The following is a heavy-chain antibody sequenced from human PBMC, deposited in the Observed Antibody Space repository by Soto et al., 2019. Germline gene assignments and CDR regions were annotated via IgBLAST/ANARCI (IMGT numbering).Heavy chain of an antibody. CDR1: GFTFSSYA. D-gene: IGHD5-12*01. Sequence: GGSLRLSCAASGFTFSSYAMSWVRQAAGKGLEWVSAISGSGGSTYYADSVKGRFTISRDNSKNTLYLQMNSQRAEDTAVYYCAKARGYSGYDFFDYWGQGTLVTVSS. CDR3: AKARGYSGYDFFDY. V-gene: IGHV3-23*01. J-gene: IGHJ4*02. CDR2: ISGSGGST.